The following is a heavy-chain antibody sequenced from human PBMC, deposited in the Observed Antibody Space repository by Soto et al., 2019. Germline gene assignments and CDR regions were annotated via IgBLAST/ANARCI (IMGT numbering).Heavy chain of an antibody. Sequence: SETLSLTCTVSGGSISSHYWSWIRQPAGKELEWIGRTYITGTTSYNPSLKSRVSMSLASSRNQFSLKLSSVTAADTAVYYCARDGGYTGYEQGNPFDIWGQGTKVTVSS. CDR1: GGSISSHY. CDR3: ARDGGYTGYEQGNPFDI. J-gene: IGHJ3*02. V-gene: IGHV4-4*07. CDR2: TYITGTT. D-gene: IGHD5-12*01.